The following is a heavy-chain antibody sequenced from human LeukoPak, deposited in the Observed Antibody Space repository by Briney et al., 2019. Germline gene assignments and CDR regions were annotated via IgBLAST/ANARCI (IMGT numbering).Heavy chain of an antibody. CDR3: AGYSSGWYRYFDY. D-gene: IGHD6-19*01. CDR2: IFYNGTS. CDR1: GGSIRSSNYY. V-gene: IGHV4-39*07. Sequence: SETLSLTCTVSGGSIRSSNYYWAWIRQPPGKGLEWIGNIFYNGTSYYNPSLKSRVTISVDTSKNQFSLKLSSVTAADTAVYYCAGYSSGWYRYFDYWGQGTLVTVSS. J-gene: IGHJ4*02.